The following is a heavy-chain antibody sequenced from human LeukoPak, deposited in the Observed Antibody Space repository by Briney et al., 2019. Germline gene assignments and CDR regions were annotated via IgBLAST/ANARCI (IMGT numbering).Heavy chain of an antibody. Sequence: SETLSLTCTVSGYSIRSGDYWGWIRQPPGKGLEWIGNIYHSGSTYYNPSLKSRVTISVDTSKNQFSLKLSSVTAADTAVYYCARCAHMATIDQTEFDPWGQGTLVTVSS. CDR3: ARCAHMATIDQTEFDP. V-gene: IGHV4-38-2*02. J-gene: IGHJ5*02. CDR2: IYHSGST. D-gene: IGHD5-24*01. CDR1: GYSIRSGDY.